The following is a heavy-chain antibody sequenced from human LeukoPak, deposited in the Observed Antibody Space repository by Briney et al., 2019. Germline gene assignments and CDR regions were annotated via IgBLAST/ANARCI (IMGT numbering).Heavy chain of an antibody. D-gene: IGHD5-12*01. CDR3: AREYIGSDYFDY. CDR2: ISETRSSM. J-gene: IGHJ4*02. CDR1: GFTFSTYS. Sequence: GGSLRLSCAASGFTFSTYSMNWVRQAPGKGLEWVAYISETRSSMNYADSVKGRFTISRDNDKNSLYLQMNSLRAEDTAVYYCAREYIGSDYFDYWGQGTLVPVSS. V-gene: IGHV3-48*04.